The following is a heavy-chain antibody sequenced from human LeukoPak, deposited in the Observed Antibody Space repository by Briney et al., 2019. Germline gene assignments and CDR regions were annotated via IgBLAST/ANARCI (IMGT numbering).Heavy chain of an antibody. Sequence: GGSLRLSCAASGFTFSSYTMAWVRQAPGKGLECVSSLSFGGGTIYYADSVKGRFTISRDTSKNTLYLQMNSLRAEDTAIYHCAKEVVPGTSRSFDYWGQGTLVTVSS. J-gene: IGHJ4*02. CDR2: LSFGGGTI. CDR3: AKEVVPGTSRSFDY. CDR1: GFTFSSYT. D-gene: IGHD2-2*01. V-gene: IGHV3-23*01.